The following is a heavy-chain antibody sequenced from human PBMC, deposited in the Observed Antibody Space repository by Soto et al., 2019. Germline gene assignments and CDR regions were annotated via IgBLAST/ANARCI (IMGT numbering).Heavy chain of an antibody. Sequence: SETLSLTCSVSGASMNNFYCSWIRQAPGKGLEYIGWVYYNGSTNYNPSLKSRLSISLDTSKNQISLKLNSVTAADTAVYYCARSGHTFGGVAWGQGILVTVSS. D-gene: IGHD3-16*01. J-gene: IGHJ5*02. CDR2: VYYNGST. CDR3: ARSGHTFGGVA. CDR1: GASMNNFY. V-gene: IGHV4-59*01.